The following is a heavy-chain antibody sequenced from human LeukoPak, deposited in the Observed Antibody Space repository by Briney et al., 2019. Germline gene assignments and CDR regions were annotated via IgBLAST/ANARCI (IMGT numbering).Heavy chain of an antibody. Sequence: GGSLRLSCAASGFTFSSYAMHWVRQAPGKGLEWVAYIRFDGSNKYYTGSVKGRFTISRDNSKNILNLQMNSLGPDDTAVYYCAKGAYGGGLDYWGQGTLVTVSS. J-gene: IGHJ4*02. CDR3: AKGAYGGGLDY. CDR1: GFTFSSYA. V-gene: IGHV3-30*02. CDR2: IRFDGSNK. D-gene: IGHD3-16*01.